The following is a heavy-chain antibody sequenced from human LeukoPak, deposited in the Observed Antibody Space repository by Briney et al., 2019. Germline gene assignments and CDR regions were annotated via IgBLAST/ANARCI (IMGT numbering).Heavy chain of an antibody. CDR1: GYTFTGYY. Sequence: ASVKVSCKASGYTFTGYYMHWVRQAPGQGLEWMGWINPNSGGTNYAQKFQGRVTMTRDTSISTAYMELRRLRSDDTAVYYCARAAFGGVIVSRSRVSLPLYWGQGTLVTVSS. J-gene: IGHJ4*02. V-gene: IGHV1-2*02. CDR2: INPNSGGT. D-gene: IGHD3-16*02. CDR3: ARAAFGGVIVSRSRVSLPLY.